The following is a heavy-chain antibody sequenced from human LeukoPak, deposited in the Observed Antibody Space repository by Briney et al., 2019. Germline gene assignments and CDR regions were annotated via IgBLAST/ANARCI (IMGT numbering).Heavy chain of an antibody. Sequence: PGGSLRLSCAASGFTFSSHWMHWVRQAPGKGLVWVSRINSDGRNINYADSVKGRFTISRDNAKNTLYLQVNSLRVEDTAVYYCTRGPPDGSGNYYPGDFWGQGTLVTVSS. V-gene: IGHV3-74*01. J-gene: IGHJ4*02. CDR2: INSDGRNI. D-gene: IGHD3-10*01. CDR3: TRGPPDGSGNYYPGDF. CDR1: GFTFSSHW.